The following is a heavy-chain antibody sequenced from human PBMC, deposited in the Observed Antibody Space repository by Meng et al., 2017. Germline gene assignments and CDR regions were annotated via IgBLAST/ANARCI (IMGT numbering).Heavy chain of an antibody. V-gene: IGHV3-30*04. CDR3: TRGKTVTTVAGIYDY. J-gene: IGHJ4*02. Sequence: GGSLRLSCAVSGFTFSDFSLHWVRQAPGRGLEWVALISHDGSNKYYIDAARGRFTISRDSSKRMLYLQMNSLRAEDTAVYYCTRGKTVTTVAGIYDYWGQG. CDR2: ISHDGSNK. CDR1: GFTFSDFS. D-gene: IGHD6-19*01.